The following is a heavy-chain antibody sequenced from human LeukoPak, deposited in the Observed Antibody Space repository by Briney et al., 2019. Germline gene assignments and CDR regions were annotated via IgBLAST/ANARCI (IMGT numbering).Heavy chain of an antibody. CDR1: GGSISSYY. V-gene: IGHV4-59*01. J-gene: IGHJ5*02. Sequence: PSETLSLTCTVSGGSISSYYWSWIRQPPGKGLDWIGYIYYSGSTNYNPSLKSRVTISVDTSKNQFSLKLSSVTAADTAVYYCARETYRWLQYNWFDPWGQGTLVTVSS. CDR3: ARETYRWLQYNWFDP. D-gene: IGHD5-24*01. CDR2: IYYSGST.